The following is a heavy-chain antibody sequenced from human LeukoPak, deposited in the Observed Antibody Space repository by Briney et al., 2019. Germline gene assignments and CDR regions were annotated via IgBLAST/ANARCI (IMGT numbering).Heavy chain of an antibody. V-gene: IGHV1-46*01. J-gene: IGHJ3*02. CDR3: ARDRSGYADAFDI. CDR2: INPSGGST. CDR1: GYTFTSYY. Sequence: ASVKVSCKASGYTFTSYYMHWVRQAPGQGLEWMGIINPSGGSTSYAQKFQGRVAMTRDTSTSTVYTELSSLTSEDTAMYYCARDRSGYADAFDIWGQGTMVTVSS. D-gene: IGHD5-12*01.